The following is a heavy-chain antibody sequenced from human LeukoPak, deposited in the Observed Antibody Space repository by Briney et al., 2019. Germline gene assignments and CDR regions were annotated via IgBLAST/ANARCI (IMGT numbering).Heavy chain of an antibody. Sequence: GGSLRLSRAASGFTFSSYAMTWVRQPPGKGLEWVSAISGGGGSTYYADSVKGRFTISRDNSKNTLYLQMNGLRAEDTAIYYCAKTKVPNYYGSGSYVDYWGQGTLVTVSS. CDR3: AKTKVPNYYGSGSYVDY. CDR2: ISGGGGST. V-gene: IGHV3-23*01. J-gene: IGHJ4*02. CDR1: GFTFSSYA. D-gene: IGHD3-10*01.